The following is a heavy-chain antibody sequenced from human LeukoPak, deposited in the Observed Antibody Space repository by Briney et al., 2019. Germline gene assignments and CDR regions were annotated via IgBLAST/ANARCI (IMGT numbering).Heavy chain of an antibody. CDR3: ARDRGFLEWLLPYYFDY. CDR2: ISSSSSSYI. V-gene: IGHV3-21*01. J-gene: IGHJ4*02. Sequence: PGGSLRLSCAASGFTFSSYSMNWVRQAPGKGLEWVSSISSSSSSYIYYADSVKGRFTISRDNAKNSLYLQMNSLRAEDTAVYYCARDRGFLEWLLPYYFDYWGQGTLVTVSS. CDR1: GFTFSSYS. D-gene: IGHD3-3*01.